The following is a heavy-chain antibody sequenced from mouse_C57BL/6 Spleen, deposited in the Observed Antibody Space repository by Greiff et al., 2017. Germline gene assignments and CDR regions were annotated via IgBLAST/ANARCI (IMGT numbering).Heavy chain of an antibody. V-gene: IGHV3-6*01. CDR3: ARDAGYDFAY. CDR2: ISYAGSN. J-gene: IGHJ3*01. Sequence: EVQLQQSGPGLVKPSQSLSLTCSVTGYSITSGYYWNWIRQFPGNKLEWMGYISYAGSNNYNPSLKNRISITRDTSKNQFFLKLNSVTTEDTATYYCARDAGYDFAYWGQGTLVTVSA. CDR1: GYSITSGYY. D-gene: IGHD2-2*01.